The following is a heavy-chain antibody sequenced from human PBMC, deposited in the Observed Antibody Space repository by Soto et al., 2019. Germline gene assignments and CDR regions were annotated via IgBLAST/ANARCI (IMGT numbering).Heavy chain of an antibody. V-gene: IGHV3-23*01. Sequence: GGSLRLSCAASGFTFSSYALTWVRQAPGKGLEWVSTISNSGRTTYYADSVKGRFTISRDNSKNTLYLVMSSLRAEDTAVYYCAKRVTNSSSWYHMDVWGKGTTVTVSS. CDR3: AKRVTNSSSWYHMDV. J-gene: IGHJ6*03. CDR1: GFTFSSYA. D-gene: IGHD6-13*01. CDR2: ISNSGRTT.